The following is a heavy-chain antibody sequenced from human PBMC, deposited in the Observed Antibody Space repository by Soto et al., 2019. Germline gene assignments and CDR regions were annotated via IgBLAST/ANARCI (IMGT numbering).Heavy chain of an antibody. D-gene: IGHD2-2*01. CDR2: IIPISGTA. CDR1: GGTFSSYA. CDR3: ARSQGSSTSLEIYYYYYYGMDG. Sequence: QGQLVQSGAEVKKPGSSVKVSCKASGGTFSSYAISWVRQAPGQGLEWMGGIIPISGTANYAQKFQGRVTITADESTSTAYMEMSSLRSEDTAVYYCARSQGSSTSLEIYYYYYYGMDGWGQGTTVTVSS. V-gene: IGHV1-69*01. J-gene: IGHJ6*02.